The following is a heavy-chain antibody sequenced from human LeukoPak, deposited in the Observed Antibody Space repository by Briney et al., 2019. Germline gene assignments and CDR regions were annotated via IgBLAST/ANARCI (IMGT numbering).Heavy chain of an antibody. Sequence: ASVKVSCKVSGYTLTELSMHWVRQAPGQGLEWMGRINPNSGGTNYAQKFQGRVTMTRDTSISTAYMELSRLRSDDTAVYYCAGDEPIIVVVPAAVNWFDPWGQGTLVTVSS. CDR3: AGDEPIIVVVPAAVNWFDP. CDR2: INPNSGGT. D-gene: IGHD2-2*01. J-gene: IGHJ5*02. V-gene: IGHV1-2*06. CDR1: GYTLTELS.